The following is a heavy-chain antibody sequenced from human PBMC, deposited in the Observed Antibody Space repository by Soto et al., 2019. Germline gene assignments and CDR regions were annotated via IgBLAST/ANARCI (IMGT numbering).Heavy chain of an antibody. CDR3: AAVSGAVTWFDP. D-gene: IGHD3-10*01. V-gene: IGHV1-58*01. J-gene: IGHJ5*02. CDR2: IVVGSGNT. CDR1: GFTFTSSA. Sequence: SSVKFFCKASGFTFTSSAVQWVQQARGERLEWRGWIVVGSGNTNYAQKFQERVTITRDMSTSTAYMELSSLRSEDTAVYYCAAVSGAVTWFDPWGQGTLVNVSS.